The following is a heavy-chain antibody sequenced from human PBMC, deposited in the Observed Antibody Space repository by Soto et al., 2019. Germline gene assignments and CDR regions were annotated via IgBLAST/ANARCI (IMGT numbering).Heavy chain of an antibody. CDR1: GFTFSSYE. Sequence: PGGSLRLSCAASGFTFSSYEMNWVRQARGKGLEWVSYISSSGSTIYYADSVKGRFTISRDNAKNLLYLQMNSLRAEDKAVYYCARDDWGNWFDPWGQGTLVTVSS. V-gene: IGHV3-48*03. D-gene: IGHD3-9*01. J-gene: IGHJ5*02. CDR3: ARDDWGNWFDP. CDR2: ISSSGSTI.